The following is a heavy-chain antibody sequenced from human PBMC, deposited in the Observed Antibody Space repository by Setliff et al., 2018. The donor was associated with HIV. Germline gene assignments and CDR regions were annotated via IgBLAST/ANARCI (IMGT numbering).Heavy chain of an antibody. CDR1: GYIFSHYG. J-gene: IGHJ5*02. D-gene: IGHD1-1*01. CDR3: ARDAGTGGPGRWVDP. CDR2: ISGYTGIT. V-gene: IGHV1-18*01. Sequence: ASVKVSCKISGYIFSHYGVTWVRLAPGQGLEYMGYISGYTGITHYAQSFQGRVTMTTDPSKYTAYTELRSLKYDDTAVYYCARDAGTGGPGRWVDPWGQGTMVTVSS.